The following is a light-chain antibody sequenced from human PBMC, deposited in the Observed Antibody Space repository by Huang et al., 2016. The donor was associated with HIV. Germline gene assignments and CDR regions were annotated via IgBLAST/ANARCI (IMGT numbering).Light chain of an antibody. CDR2: AAS. V-gene: IGKV1-39*01. CDR1: QSISSS. CDR3: QQSYSTLWT. Sequence: DIQMIQSPSSLSASVGDRVTITCRASQSISSSLNWYQQKPVKAPKLLIYAASSLQSGVPSRFSSSGSGTEFTLTISSLQPEDFATYYWQQSYSTLWTFGQGTKVEIK. J-gene: IGKJ1*01.